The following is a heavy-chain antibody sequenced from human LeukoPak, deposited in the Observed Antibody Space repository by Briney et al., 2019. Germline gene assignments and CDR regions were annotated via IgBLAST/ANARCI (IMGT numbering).Heavy chain of an antibody. CDR2: IYTSGST. D-gene: IGHD2-2*01. J-gene: IGHJ6*03. Sequence: SETLSLTCTVSGGSISSGSYYWSWIRQPAGKGLEWIGRIYTSGSTNYNPSLKSRVTISVDTSKNQFSLKLSSVTAADTAVYYCARERKPYCSSTSCYYYYYMDVWGKGTMVTVSS. V-gene: IGHV4-61*02. CDR3: ARERKPYCSSTSCYYYYYMDV. CDR1: GGSISSGSYY.